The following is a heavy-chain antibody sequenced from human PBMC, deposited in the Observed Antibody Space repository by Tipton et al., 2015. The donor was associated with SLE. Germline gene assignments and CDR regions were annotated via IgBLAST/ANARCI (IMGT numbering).Heavy chain of an antibody. CDR1: GGSFSGYY. J-gene: IGHJ6*03. D-gene: IGHD1-1*01. Sequence: GSLRLSCAVYGGSFSGYYWSWIRQSPGKGLEWIGDINHSGSTNYNPSLKSRVTISVDTSKNQFSLRLSSVTAADTAVYYCARVPGLERSYYYNYYMDVWGKGTTVTVSS. V-gene: IGHV4-34*01. CDR3: ARVPGLERSYYYNYYMDV. CDR2: INHSGST.